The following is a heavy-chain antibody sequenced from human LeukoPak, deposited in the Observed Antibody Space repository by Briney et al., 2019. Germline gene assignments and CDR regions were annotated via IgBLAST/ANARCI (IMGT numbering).Heavy chain of an antibody. V-gene: IGHV1-8*01. Sequence: ASVKVSCKASGYTFTSYDINWVRQATGQGLEWMGWMNPNSGNTGYAQKFQGRVTMTRNTSISTAYMELSSLRSEDTAVYYCARVREYSSSWYRGDYYYYYMDVWGKGTTVTVSS. J-gene: IGHJ6*03. CDR1: GYTFTSYD. CDR2: MNPNSGNT. D-gene: IGHD6-13*01. CDR3: ARVREYSSSWYRGDYYYYYMDV.